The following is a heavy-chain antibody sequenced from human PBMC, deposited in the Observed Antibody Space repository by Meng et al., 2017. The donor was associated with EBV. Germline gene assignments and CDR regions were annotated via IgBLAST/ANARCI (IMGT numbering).Heavy chain of an antibody. CDR1: GGTFSSYA. CDR3: ARAEIAAAGRLDY. V-gene: IGHV1-69*06. Sequence: GHLGQSGAEVTKPGSPVKVSCKASGGTFSSYAISWVRQAPGQGLEWMGGIIPIFGTANYAQKFQGRVTITADKSTSTAYMELSSLRSEDTAVYYCARAEIAAAGRLDYWGQGTLVTVSS. J-gene: IGHJ4*02. D-gene: IGHD6-13*01. CDR2: IIPIFGTA.